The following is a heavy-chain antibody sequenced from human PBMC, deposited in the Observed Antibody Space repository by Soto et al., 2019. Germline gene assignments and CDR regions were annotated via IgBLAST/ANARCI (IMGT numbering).Heavy chain of an antibody. CDR1: GFTFSNAW. J-gene: IGHJ5*02. CDR2: IKSKTDGGTT. Sequence: EVQLVESGGGLVKPGGSLRLSCAASGFTFSNAWMSWVRQAPGKGLEWVGRIKSKTDGGTTDYAAPVKGRFTISRDDSKNTLYLQMNSLKTEDTAVYYCTTENGRPRWEWFGEPPGHHWGQGTLVTVSS. D-gene: IGHD3-10*01. V-gene: IGHV3-15*01. CDR3: TTENGRPRWEWFGEPPGHH.